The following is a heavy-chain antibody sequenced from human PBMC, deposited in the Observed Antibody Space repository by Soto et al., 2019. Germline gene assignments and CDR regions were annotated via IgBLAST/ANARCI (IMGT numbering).Heavy chain of an antibody. Sequence: SETLSLTCAVSSGSISSSNWWSWVRQPPGKGLEWIGEIYHSGSTNYNPSLKSRVTISVDKSKNQFSLKLSSVTAADTAVYYCARGGERYCSGGSCLGAFAIWGQGTMVPVSS. J-gene: IGHJ3*02. V-gene: IGHV4-4*02. CDR2: IYHSGST. D-gene: IGHD2-15*01. CDR3: ARGGERYCSGGSCLGAFAI. CDR1: SGSISSSNW.